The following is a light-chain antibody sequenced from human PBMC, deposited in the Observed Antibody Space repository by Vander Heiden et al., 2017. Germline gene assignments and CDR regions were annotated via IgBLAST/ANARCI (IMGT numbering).Light chain of an antibody. Sequence: DNQMTQSPSTLSASVGDRVTITCRASQSISSWLAWYQQKPGKAPKLLIYKASSLESGVPSRFSGSGSGTDFTLTISSLQPDDFATYYCQQYNSYSTFGQGTKVEIK. V-gene: IGKV1-5*03. CDR2: KAS. J-gene: IGKJ1*01. CDR1: QSISSW. CDR3: QQYNSYST.